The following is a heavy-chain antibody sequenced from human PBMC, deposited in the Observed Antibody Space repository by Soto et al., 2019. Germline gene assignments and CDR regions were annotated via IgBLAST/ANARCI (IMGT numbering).Heavy chain of an antibody. D-gene: IGHD2-21*02. CDR3: AIHPSDFWFDP. V-gene: IGHV4-39*01. Sequence: QLQLQESGPGLVKPSETLSLTCTVSGGSISSSSDFWGWIRQPPGKGLEWIGSIYYSGSTYYNPSLKSRVTVSVDTSKNQFSLKLSSVTAADTAVYYCAIHPSDFWFDPWGQGTLVTVSS. CDR1: GGSISSSSDF. CDR2: IYYSGST. J-gene: IGHJ5*02.